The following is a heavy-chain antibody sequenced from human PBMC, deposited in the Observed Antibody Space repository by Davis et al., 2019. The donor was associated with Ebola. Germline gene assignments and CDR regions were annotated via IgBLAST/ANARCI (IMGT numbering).Heavy chain of an antibody. Sequence: GESLKISCAASGFTFGTYAMHWVRQAPGKGLDWVAVISSDGSNKYYADSVKGRFTISRDNSKNTLYLQMNSLGAEDTAVYSCARDQLGYTYGWESWFDPWGQGTLVTVSS. CDR1: GFTFGTYA. CDR3: ARDQLGYTYGWESWFDP. CDR2: ISSDGSNK. V-gene: IGHV3-30*04. J-gene: IGHJ5*02. D-gene: IGHD5-18*01.